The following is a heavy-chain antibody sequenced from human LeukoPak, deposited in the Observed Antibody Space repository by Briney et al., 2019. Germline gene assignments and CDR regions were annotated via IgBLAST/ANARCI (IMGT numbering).Heavy chain of an antibody. CDR3: ARGGIYSQGFDY. CDR1: GFTFSSYS. Sequence: PGGSLRLSCAASGFTFSSYSMNWVRQAPGKGLEWVSSISTTSDYIYYADSLKGRLTISRDNAKNSLYLQMSSLRAEDTAVYYCARGGIYSQGFDYWGQGTQVTVSS. J-gene: IGHJ4*02. D-gene: IGHD6-13*01. CDR2: ISTTSDYI. V-gene: IGHV3-21*01.